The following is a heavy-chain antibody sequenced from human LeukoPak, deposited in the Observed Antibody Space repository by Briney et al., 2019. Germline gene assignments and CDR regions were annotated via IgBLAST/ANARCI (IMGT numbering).Heavy chain of an antibody. J-gene: IGHJ6*02. CDR1: GFTVSIKY. V-gene: IGHV3-53*01. CDR3: ARGTVWRLGSYGLDV. Sequence: GGSLRLSCVASGFTVSIKYMSWVRQAQGKGLEWVSVIYSGGSTYYGESVKGRFTISRDNSKNTVYLQMNALRAEDSAVYYCARGTVWRLGSYGLDVWGQGTTVTVSS. CDR2: IYSGGST. D-gene: IGHD3-16*01.